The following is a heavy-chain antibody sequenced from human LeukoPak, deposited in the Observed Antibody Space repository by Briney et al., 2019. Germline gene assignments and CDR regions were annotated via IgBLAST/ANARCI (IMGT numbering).Heavy chain of an antibody. D-gene: IGHD5-18*01. CDR2: IYYSGST. V-gene: IGHV4-59*01. CDR1: GGSISSYY. J-gene: IGHJ4*02. Sequence: PSETLSLTCTVSGGSISSYYWSWIRQPPGKGLEWIGYIYYSGSTNYNPSLKSRVTISVDTSKNQFSLKLSSVTAADTAVYYCAGRGYSYGSYDYWGQGTLVTVSS. CDR3: AGRGYSYGSYDY.